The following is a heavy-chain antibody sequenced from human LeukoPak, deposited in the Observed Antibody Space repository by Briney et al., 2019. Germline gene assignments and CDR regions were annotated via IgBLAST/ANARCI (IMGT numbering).Heavy chain of an antibody. CDR1: GYTFTSYD. J-gene: IGHJ6*02. Sequence: ASVKVSCKASGYTFTSYDINWVRQAPGQGLEWMGWMNPNSGNTGYAQKFQGRVTMTTDTSTSTAYMELRSLRSDDTAVYYCARGQLWFGEFTKKEYGMDVWGQGTTVTVSS. CDR3: ARGQLWFGEFTKKEYGMDV. D-gene: IGHD3-10*01. V-gene: IGHV1-8*01. CDR2: MNPNSGNT.